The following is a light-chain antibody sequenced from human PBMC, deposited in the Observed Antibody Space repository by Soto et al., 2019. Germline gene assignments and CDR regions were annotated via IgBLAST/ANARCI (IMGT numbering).Light chain of an antibody. CDR2: DAY. Sequence: EIVMTQSPATLSLSPGESATLSCRDSQSVGHNLAWYHQKTGQAPSILIYDAYTRAAAITATFIGSGSCTAFTLTISSLQSEDFAVYYCQQYNDWPPITFGQGTRLEIK. V-gene: IGKV3D-15*01. J-gene: IGKJ5*01. CDR3: QQYNDWPPIT. CDR1: QSVGHN.